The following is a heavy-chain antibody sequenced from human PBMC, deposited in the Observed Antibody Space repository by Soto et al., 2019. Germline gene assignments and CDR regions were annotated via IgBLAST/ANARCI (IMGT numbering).Heavy chain of an antibody. CDR3: ARADLYDFWSGYYPVTPYLFDY. V-gene: IGHV3-23*01. CDR1: GFTFSSYA. J-gene: IGHJ4*02. D-gene: IGHD3-3*01. Sequence: GGSLRLSCAASGFTFSSYAMSWVRQAPGKGLEWVSAISGSGGSTYYADSVKGRFTISRDNSKSTLYLQMNSLRAEDTAVYYCARADLYDFWSGYYPVTPYLFDYWGQGTLVTVSS. CDR2: ISGSGGST.